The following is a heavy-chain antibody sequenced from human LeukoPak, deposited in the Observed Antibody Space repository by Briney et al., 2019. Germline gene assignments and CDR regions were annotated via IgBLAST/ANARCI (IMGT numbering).Heavy chain of an antibody. V-gene: IGHV1-69*13. Sequence: GASVKVSCKASGGTFSSYAFSWVRQAPGQGLEWMGGIIPVYGTATYAQNFQGRVAITADESTTTAYMELGSLRSEDTAVYYCASDGRVFEYYYDSSDYFTFFDYWGQGSLVTVSS. CDR2: IIPVYGTA. J-gene: IGHJ4*02. CDR1: GGTFSSYA. CDR3: ASDGRVFEYYYDSSDYFTFFDY. D-gene: IGHD3-22*01.